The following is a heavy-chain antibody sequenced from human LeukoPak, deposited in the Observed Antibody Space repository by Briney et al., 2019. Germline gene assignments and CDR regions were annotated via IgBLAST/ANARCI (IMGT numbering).Heavy chain of an antibody. Sequence: PSETLSLTCAVYGGSFSDYYWSWIRQPPGKGLEWIGEINHSGSANYNPSLKSRFTISIDTSKNQFSLNLNSVTAADTAVYYCARDSSYCNTTSCPQNYFYYGMDVWGQGTTVTVSS. CDR2: INHSGSA. V-gene: IGHV4-34*01. CDR1: GGSFSDYY. CDR3: ARDSSYCNTTSCPQNYFYYGMDV. J-gene: IGHJ6*02. D-gene: IGHD2-2*01.